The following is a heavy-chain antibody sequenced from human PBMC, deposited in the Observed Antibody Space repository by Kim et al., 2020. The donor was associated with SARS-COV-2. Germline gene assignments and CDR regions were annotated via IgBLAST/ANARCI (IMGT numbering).Heavy chain of an antibody. J-gene: IGHJ4*02. CDR2: IKQDGSEK. Sequence: GGSLRLSCAASGFTFSSYWMSWVRQAPGKGLEWVANIKQDGSEKYYVDSVKGRFTISRDNAKKSLYLQMNSLRAEDTAVYYCARDHRSSDYYGSGPELYFDYWGQGTLVTVSS. V-gene: IGHV3-7*01. CDR1: GFTFSSYW. CDR3: ARDHRSSDYYGSGPELYFDY. D-gene: IGHD3-10*01.